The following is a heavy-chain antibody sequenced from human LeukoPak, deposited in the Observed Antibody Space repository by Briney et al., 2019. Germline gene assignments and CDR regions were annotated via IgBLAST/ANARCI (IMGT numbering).Heavy chain of an antibody. CDR3: ARYPYPGYRIGWPVY. J-gene: IGHJ4*02. Sequence: ASVKVSCKASGYTFTGYYMHWVRQAPGQGLEWMGWINPNSGGTNYAQKFQGRVTMTRDTSISTAYMELSRLRSDDTAVYYCARYPYPGYRIGWPVYGGKETLVTVS. CDR1: GYTFTGYY. D-gene: IGHD6-19*01. V-gene: IGHV1-2*02. CDR2: INPNSGGT.